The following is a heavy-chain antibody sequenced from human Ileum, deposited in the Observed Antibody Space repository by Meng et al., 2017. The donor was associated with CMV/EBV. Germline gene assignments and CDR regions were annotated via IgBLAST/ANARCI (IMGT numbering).Heavy chain of an antibody. V-gene: IGHV3-23*01. Sequence: GESLKISCAASGFTFGIYAMTWVRQAPGKGLEWVSIIGTGGGAIEYEDSVKGRFTISRDNSKNTLYLQMDGLRVEDTAIYFCARGGQEVPLTRRFDYWGQGTLVTVSS. CDR3: ARGGQEVPLTRRFDY. CDR1: GFTFGIYA. D-gene: IGHD2-15*01. J-gene: IGHJ4*02. CDR2: IGTGGGAI.